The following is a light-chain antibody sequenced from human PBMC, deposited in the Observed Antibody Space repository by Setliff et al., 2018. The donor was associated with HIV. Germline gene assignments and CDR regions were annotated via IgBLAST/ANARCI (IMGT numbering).Light chain of an antibody. CDR3: QQYNSWLT. CDR1: QSVSSN. V-gene: IGKV3-15*01. Sequence: LSVSPGERATLSCRASQSVSSNLAWYQQKPGQAPRLLVYGASTRATGIPARFSGSGSGTEFTLTISSLQSEDFAVYYCQQYNSWLTFGGGTKVDIK. J-gene: IGKJ4*01. CDR2: GAS.